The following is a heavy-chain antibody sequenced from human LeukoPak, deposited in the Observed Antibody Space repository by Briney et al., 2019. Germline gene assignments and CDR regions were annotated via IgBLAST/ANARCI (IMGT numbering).Heavy chain of an antibody. CDR1: GDFFSGYY. Sequence: PSETLSLTCAVYGDFFSGYYWSWIRQPPGKGLEWIGEINHSGSTNYNPSLKSRVTISLDTSKNQFSLKLSSVTAADTAVYYCQGGVRYFDWLLTSDYWGQGTLVTVSS. CDR2: INHSGST. D-gene: IGHD3-9*01. V-gene: IGHV4-34*01. J-gene: IGHJ4*02. CDR3: QGGVRYFDWLLTSDY.